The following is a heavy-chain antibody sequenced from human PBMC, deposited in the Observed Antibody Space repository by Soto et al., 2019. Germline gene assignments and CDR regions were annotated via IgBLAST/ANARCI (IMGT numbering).Heavy chain of an antibody. J-gene: IGHJ6*03. CDR3: AKRAAGSGTDIYYYYYMDV. CDR1: GFTFSSYA. Sequence: PGGSLRLSCAASGFTFSSYAMSWVRQAPGKGLEWVSAISGGGDYTYYADSVKGRFTISRDNSKNTLYLQMNSLRAEDTAVYYCAKRAAGSGTDIYYYYYMDVWGKGTTVTVSS. CDR2: ISGGGDYT. D-gene: IGHD3-10*01. V-gene: IGHV3-23*01.